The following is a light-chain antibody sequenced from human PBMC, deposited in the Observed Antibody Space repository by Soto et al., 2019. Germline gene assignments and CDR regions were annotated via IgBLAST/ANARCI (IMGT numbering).Light chain of an antibody. CDR2: GAS. CDR1: QTVSNDY. V-gene: IGKV3-20*01. Sequence: LTQSPGTLSLSPGERATLSCRASQTVSNDYLAWYQQKPGQAPRLLINGASRRATGIPDRFSGSGSGTDFTLTISRLEPEDSAVYYCQQYDAWPLTFGGGTKVDIK. J-gene: IGKJ4*01. CDR3: QQYDAWPLT.